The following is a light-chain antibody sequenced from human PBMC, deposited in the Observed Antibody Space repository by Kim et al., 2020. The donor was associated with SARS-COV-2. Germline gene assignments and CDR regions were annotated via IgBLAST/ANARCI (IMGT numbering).Light chain of an antibody. Sequence: ASVGDTITITCQASQDISNSLKWYQHKQGEAPRFLIYDATTLNTGVPSRFSGSGYGTDFTLTISSLQPEDIATYFCQYYNNVPPSTFGQGTKLEI. CDR1: QDISNS. CDR3: QYYNNVPPST. J-gene: IGKJ2*01. V-gene: IGKV1-33*01. CDR2: DAT.